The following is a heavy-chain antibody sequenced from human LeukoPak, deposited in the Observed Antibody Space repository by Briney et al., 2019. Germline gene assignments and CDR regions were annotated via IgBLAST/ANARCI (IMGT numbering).Heavy chain of an antibody. J-gene: IGHJ3*02. D-gene: IGHD5-24*01. CDR1: GGSISSSSYY. CDR3: ARTRYSFKMATIFWLGLRPDI. V-gene: IGHV4-39*07. Sequence: PSETLSLTCTVSGGSISSSSYYWGWIRQPPGKGLEWIGSIYYSGSTYYNPSLKSRVTISVDTSKNQFSLKLSSVTAADTAVYYCARTRYSFKMATIFWLGLRPDIWGQGTMVTVSS. CDR2: IYYSGST.